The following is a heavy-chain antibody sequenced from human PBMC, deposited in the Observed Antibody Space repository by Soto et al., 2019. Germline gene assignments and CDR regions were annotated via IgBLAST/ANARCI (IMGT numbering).Heavy chain of an antibody. D-gene: IGHD3-22*01. CDR3: ARGDYYDRRFDS. CDR2: IKEDGSEK. J-gene: IGHJ4*02. V-gene: IGHV3-7*03. CDR1: GFTFSSSW. Sequence: GGSMRLSCAASGFTFSSSWMNWVRQAPGKGLEWVADIKEDGSEKYYVDSLKGRFTISRDNAKNSLYLQMNSLRAEDTAVYYCARGDYYDRRFDSWGQGTLVTVSS.